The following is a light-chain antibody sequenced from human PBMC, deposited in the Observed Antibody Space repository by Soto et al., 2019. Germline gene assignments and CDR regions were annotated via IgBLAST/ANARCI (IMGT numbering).Light chain of an antibody. J-gene: IGLJ3*02. CDR3: SSYTNSQRV. Sequence: QSALTQPASVSGSPGQSITISCTGTSSDIGRHNYVSWYQQYPGKAPKLMIFEVNNRPSGVSNRFSGSKSGNTASLTISGLQAEDEADYYCSSYTNSQRVFGGGTKVTVL. V-gene: IGLV2-14*01. CDR2: EVN. CDR1: SSDIGRHNY.